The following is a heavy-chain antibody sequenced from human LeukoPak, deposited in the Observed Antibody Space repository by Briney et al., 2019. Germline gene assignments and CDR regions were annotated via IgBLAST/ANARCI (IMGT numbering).Heavy chain of an antibody. J-gene: IGHJ4*02. D-gene: IGHD4-11*01. Sequence: ASVKVSCKTSGYTFTDYYIHWVRQAPGQGPEWMGWINPNSGGTNYAQNLQGRVTMTRDTSISTAYMELSRLRSDDTAVYYCARDRTTVTIFDYWGQGTLVTVSS. V-gene: IGHV1-2*02. CDR3: ARDRTTVTIFDY. CDR1: GYTFTDYY. CDR2: INPNSGGT.